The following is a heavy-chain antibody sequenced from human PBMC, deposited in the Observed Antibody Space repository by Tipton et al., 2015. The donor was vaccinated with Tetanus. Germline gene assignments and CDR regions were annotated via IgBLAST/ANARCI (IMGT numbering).Heavy chain of an antibody. D-gene: IGHD1-26*01. CDR1: GGSITSDNHY. CDR3: ARGLPREPFYFDY. V-gene: IGHV4-31*11. CDR2: IYHSGST. J-gene: IGHJ4*02. Sequence: TLSLTCAVSGGSITSDNHYWSWIRQPPGKGLEWIGYIYHSGSTYYNASLKSRLDISLDTSKNQFSLRLTSVTVADTAVYYCARGLPREPFYFDYWGQGKQVSVSS.